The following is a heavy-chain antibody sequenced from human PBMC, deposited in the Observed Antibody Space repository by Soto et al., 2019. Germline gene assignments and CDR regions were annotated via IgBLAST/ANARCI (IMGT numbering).Heavy chain of an antibody. D-gene: IGHD3-3*01. V-gene: IGHV3-30-3*01. CDR3: ARDMAEYYDFLSGSYGMDV. CDR1: GFTFSSYA. J-gene: IGHJ6*02. Sequence: QVQLVESGGGVVQPGRSLRLSCAASGFTFSSYAMHWVRQAPGKGLEWVAVISYDGSNKYYADSVKGRFTISRDNSKNMLYLQMNSLRAEDTAVYYCARDMAEYYDFLSGSYGMDVWGQGTTVTVSS. CDR2: ISYDGSNK.